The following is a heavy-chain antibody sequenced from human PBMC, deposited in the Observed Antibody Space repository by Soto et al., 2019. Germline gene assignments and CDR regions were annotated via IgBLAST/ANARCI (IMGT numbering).Heavy chain of an antibody. V-gene: IGHV1-18*04. CDR1: GYPFTTYG. CDR2: INIYNGDT. CDR3: ARQYSGPYYIY. Sequence: GPEVRKPGASVKVSCKASGYPFTTYGINWVRQAPGQGLEWMGWINIYNGDTNYAEKVQGRVTMSTDTSTTTAYMELRSLTSDDTAVYYCARQYSGPYYIYWGQGTLVTVSS. D-gene: IGHD1-26*01. J-gene: IGHJ4*02.